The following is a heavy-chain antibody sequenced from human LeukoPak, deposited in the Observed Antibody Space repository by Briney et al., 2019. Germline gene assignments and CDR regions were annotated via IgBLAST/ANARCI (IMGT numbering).Heavy chain of an antibody. V-gene: IGHV4-34*01. CDR3: ARSRGYYYDSSAPRIYGMDV. D-gene: IGHD3-22*01. Sequence: SETLSLTCAVYGGSFSDYYWSWIRQPPGKGLEWIGEINHSGSTNYNPSLKSRVTISVDTSKNQFSLKLSSVTAADTAVYYCARSRGYYYDSSAPRIYGMDVWGQGTTVTVSS. CDR2: INHSGST. CDR1: GGSFSDYY. J-gene: IGHJ6*02.